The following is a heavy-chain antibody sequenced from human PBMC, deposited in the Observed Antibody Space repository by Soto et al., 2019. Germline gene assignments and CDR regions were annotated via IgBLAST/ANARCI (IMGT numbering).Heavy chain of an antibody. J-gene: IGHJ4*02. CDR1: VGSISSGGYY. V-gene: IGHV4-31*03. Sequence: QVQLQESGPGLVKPSQTLSLTCTVSVGSISSGGYYWSWIRQHPGKGLEWIGYIYYSGSTYYNPSRKSRVTISVDTSKNQCSLKLSSVTAADTAVYDCARSSQSTVTTCDYWGQGTLVTVSS. CDR2: IYYSGST. CDR3: ARSSQSTVTTCDY. D-gene: IGHD4-17*01.